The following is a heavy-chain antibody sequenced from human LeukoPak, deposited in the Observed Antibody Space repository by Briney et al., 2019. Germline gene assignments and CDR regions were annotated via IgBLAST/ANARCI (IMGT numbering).Heavy chain of an antibody. Sequence: GEPLKISCKGSGYSFTSYWIGWVRQMPGKGLECMGIICPGDSDTRYSPSFQGQVTISAEKSISTAYLQWSSLKASDTAMYYCARRDNDFWSGYNNWFDPWGQGTLVTVSS. V-gene: IGHV5-51*01. D-gene: IGHD3-3*01. J-gene: IGHJ5*02. CDR2: ICPGDSDT. CDR3: ARRDNDFWSGYNNWFDP. CDR1: GYSFTSYW.